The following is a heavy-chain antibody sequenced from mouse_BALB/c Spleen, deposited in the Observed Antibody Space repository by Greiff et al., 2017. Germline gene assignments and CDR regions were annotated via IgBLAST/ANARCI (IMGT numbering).Heavy chain of an antibody. CDR2: ISDGGSYT. CDR3: ARVDFHYYAMDY. V-gene: IGHV5-4*02. CDR1: GFTFSDYY. Sequence: EVKLVESGGGLVKPGGSLKLSCAASGFTFSDYYMYWVRQTPEKRLEWVATISDGGSYTYYPDSVKGRFTISRDNAKNNLYLQMSSLKSEDTAMFYCARVDFHYYAMDYWGQGTSVTVSS. J-gene: IGHJ4*01.